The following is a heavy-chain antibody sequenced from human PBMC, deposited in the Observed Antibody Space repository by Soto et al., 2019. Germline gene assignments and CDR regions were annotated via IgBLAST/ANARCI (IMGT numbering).Heavy chain of an antibody. V-gene: IGHV3-30-3*01. J-gene: IGHJ6*02. D-gene: IGHD6-19*01. CDR1: GFTFSSYA. Sequence: PGGSLRLSCAASGFTFSSYAMHWVRQAPGKGLEWVAVISYDGSNKYYADSVKGRFTISRDNSKNTLYLQMNSLRAEDTAVYYCARDLNIAVAGTYYYYGMDVWGQGTTVTVSS. CDR3: ARDLNIAVAGTYYYYGMDV. CDR2: ISYDGSNK.